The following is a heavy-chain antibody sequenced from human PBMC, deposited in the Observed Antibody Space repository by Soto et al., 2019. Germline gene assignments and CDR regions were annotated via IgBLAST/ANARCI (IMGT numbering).Heavy chain of an antibody. Sequence: GGSLRLSCAASGFTFSSYSMNWVRQAPGKGLEWVSYISSSSSTIYYADSVKGRFTISRDNAKNSLYLQMNSLRAEDTALYYCARPLLRYFDWLLDPYYYYYMDVWGKGTTVTVSS. CDR2: ISSSSSTI. CDR1: GFTFSSYS. D-gene: IGHD3-9*01. V-gene: IGHV3-48*01. J-gene: IGHJ6*03. CDR3: ARPLLRYFDWLLDPYYYYYMDV.